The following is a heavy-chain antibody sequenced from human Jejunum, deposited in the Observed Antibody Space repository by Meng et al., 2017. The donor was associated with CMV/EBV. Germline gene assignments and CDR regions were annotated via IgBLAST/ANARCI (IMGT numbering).Heavy chain of an antibody. D-gene: IGHD2-21*01. Sequence: GDSIRSVSYSWGWIRQSPGKGLQCIGSIYYTGSTYYNPSLTSRVSISIDTSKSQFSLRLTSVTAADTAVYYCTRTLYDYGGCADFWGQGTLVTVSS. J-gene: IGHJ4*02. V-gene: IGHV4-39*01. CDR2: IYYTGST. CDR3: TRTLYDYGGCADF. CDR1: GDSIRSVSYS.